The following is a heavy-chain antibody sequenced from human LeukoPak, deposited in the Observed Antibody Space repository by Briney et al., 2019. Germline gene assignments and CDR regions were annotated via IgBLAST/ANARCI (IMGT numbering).Heavy chain of an antibody. CDR2: ISGSGGST. CDR3: AKVRCGGACVDAFDI. CDR1: GFTFSSYA. V-gene: IGHV3-23*01. D-gene: IGHD2-21*02. Sequence: GGSLRLSCAASGFTFSSYAMSWVRQAPGKGLEWVSAISGSGGSTYYADSVKGRFNISKDNSKNTLYLQMNSLRAEDTAIYYCAKVRCGGACVDAFDIWGQGTMVTVSS. J-gene: IGHJ3*02.